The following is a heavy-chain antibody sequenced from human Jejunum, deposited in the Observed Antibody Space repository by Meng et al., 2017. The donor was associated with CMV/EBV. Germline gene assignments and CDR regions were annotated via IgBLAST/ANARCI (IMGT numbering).Heavy chain of an antibody. CDR2: INPDSGAT. D-gene: IGHD3-16*01. V-gene: IGHV1-2*02. CDR3: ARGQYYQYYYGLDV. J-gene: IGHJ6*02. Sequence: YIFSDYDRQWVRRAPGQGLEWMGWINPDSGATSYAQKFRGRVTMTTDTSTGTAYMELRSLKVDDTAVYYCARGQYYQYYYGLDVWGLGTTVTVSS. CDR1: YIFSDYD.